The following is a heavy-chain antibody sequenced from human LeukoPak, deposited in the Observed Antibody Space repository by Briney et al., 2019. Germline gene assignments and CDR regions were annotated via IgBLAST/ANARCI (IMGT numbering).Heavy chain of an antibody. Sequence: ASVKVSCTSSGYTFTDYFILSVRQAAGQGREWMGCIHLFTVVAHYSQKFHDWVTLTRDTSTDTAIMGMSRRRSDATAIYYCARDFLGRTMGGSNYFGMDVWAQGTTVTV. D-gene: IGHD4/OR15-4a*01. V-gene: IGHV1-2*04. CDR2: IHLFTVVA. CDR3: ARDFLGRTMGGSNYFGMDV. CDR1: GYTFTDYF. J-gene: IGHJ6*02.